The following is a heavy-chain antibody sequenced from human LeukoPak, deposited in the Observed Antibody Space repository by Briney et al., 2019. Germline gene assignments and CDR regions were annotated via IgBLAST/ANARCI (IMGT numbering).Heavy chain of an antibody. V-gene: IGHV4-39*01. Sequence: SETLSLTCTVSGGSISSSSYYWGWLRHPPGKGLEWIGSIYYSGSTYYNPSLTIQSTISVDTAKNQFSLKLSSVTAADTAVDYCARQCYVWGSIFDYWGQGTLVTVSS. CDR1: GGSISSSSYY. J-gene: IGHJ4*02. D-gene: IGHD3-16*01. CDR2: IYYSGST. CDR3: ARQCYVWGSIFDY.